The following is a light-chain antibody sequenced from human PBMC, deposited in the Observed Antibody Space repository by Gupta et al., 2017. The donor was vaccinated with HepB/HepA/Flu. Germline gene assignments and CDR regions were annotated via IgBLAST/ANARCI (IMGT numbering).Light chain of an antibody. V-gene: IGKV1-5*03. Sequence: DIQMTQSPSTLSASVGDRVTITCRASQSISSWLAWYQQKPGKAPKLLIYKASSLESGVPSRFSGSESGTEFTLTISSLQPDDFATYYSQQYNSYPYTFGQATKLEIK. CDR3: QQYNSYPYT. CDR1: QSISSW. J-gene: IGKJ2*01. CDR2: KAS.